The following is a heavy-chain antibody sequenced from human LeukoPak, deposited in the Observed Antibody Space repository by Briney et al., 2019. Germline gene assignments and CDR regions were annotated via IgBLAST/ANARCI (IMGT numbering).Heavy chain of an antibody. V-gene: IGHV3-43*02. Sequence: GGSLRLSCAASGFTFDDYAIYWVRHGPGKGLGWVSLISGDGCSIYYADSVKGRFTLSRDNSKNSLYLQMNSLRTEDTALYYCAKEDYSSSWYALDYGGQGTLVTVSS. CDR1: GFTFDDYA. CDR2: ISGDGCSI. D-gene: IGHD6-13*01. J-gene: IGHJ4*02. CDR3: AKEDYSSSWYALDY.